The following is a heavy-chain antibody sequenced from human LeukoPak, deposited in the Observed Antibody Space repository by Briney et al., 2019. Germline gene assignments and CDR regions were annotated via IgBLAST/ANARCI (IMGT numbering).Heavy chain of an antibody. CDR1: GGSFSDYY. J-gene: IGHJ4*02. CDR2: VFHSGPT. Sequence: SETLSLTCAVSGGSFSDYYWTWIRQTPGKGLEWIGGVFHSGPTNYNPSLKSRVPISVDTSKNPFSLKLSSLTAADTSLYYCARARRGSSIRGPLDYWGQGALVTVSS. V-gene: IGHV4-34*12. CDR3: ARARRGSSIRGPLDY. D-gene: IGHD6-6*01.